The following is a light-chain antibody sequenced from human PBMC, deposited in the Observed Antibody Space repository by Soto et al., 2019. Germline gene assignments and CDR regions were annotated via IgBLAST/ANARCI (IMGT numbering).Light chain of an antibody. CDR2: DVN. Sequence: QSALTQPPSASGSPGQSVTISCTGTSSDVGGYNYVSWYQQHPGKAPKVMIYDVNKRPSGVPDRFSVSKSGNTASLTVSGLQAEDEGDYYCSSHAGGQNVVFGGGTKLTVL. V-gene: IGLV2-8*01. CDR3: SSHAGGQNVV. CDR1: SSDVGGYNY. J-gene: IGLJ2*01.